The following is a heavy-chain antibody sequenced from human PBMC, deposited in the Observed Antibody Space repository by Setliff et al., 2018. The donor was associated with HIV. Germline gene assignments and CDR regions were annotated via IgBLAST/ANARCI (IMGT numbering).Heavy chain of an antibody. CDR1: GYSFSGYY. D-gene: IGHD1-26*01. V-gene: IGHV1-2*02. J-gene: IGHJ5*02. CDR2: INPNSGAT. CDR3: AVASIVSTARWNH. Sequence: ASVKVSCKASGYSFSGYYLHWVRRAPGQGLEWMGWINPNSGATNYAQNFQGRVTMTRDTSISTAYMDLSSLTSDDTAVYYCAVASIVSTARWNHWGRGTLGTVPQ.